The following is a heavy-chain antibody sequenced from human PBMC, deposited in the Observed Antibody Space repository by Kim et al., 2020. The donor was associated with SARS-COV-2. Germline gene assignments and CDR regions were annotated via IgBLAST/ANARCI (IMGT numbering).Heavy chain of an antibody. CDR2: IYSGGNT. V-gene: IGHV3-66*01. J-gene: IGHJ4*01. Sequence: GGSLRLSCAASGFTVNNNYVSWVRQAPGKGLEWVSVIYSGGNTYYADSVKGRFTISRDSSKNTLYLQMNSLTVEDTAVYYCARGGGAFCGGDCDRTFD. CDR3: ARGGGAFCGGDCDRTFD. D-gene: IGHD2-21*02. CDR1: GFTVNNNY.